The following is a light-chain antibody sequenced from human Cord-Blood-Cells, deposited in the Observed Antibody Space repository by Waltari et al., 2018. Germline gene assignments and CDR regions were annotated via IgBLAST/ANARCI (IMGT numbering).Light chain of an antibody. CDR1: SSELGRDNA. CDR3: SSYTSSSISYV. J-gene: IGLJ1*01. Sequence: QSALTQPASVSGSPRHSLTIPCTGTSSELGRDNAVSWYQQHPGKAPTLMIYDVSTRPSGVSNRFSGYKSGNTASLTISGLQAEDEADYYCSSYTSSSISYVFGTGTKVTVL. V-gene: IGLV2-14*01. CDR2: DVS.